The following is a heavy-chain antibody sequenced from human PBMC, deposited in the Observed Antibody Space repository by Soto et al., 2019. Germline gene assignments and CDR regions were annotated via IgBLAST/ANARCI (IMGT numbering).Heavy chain of an antibody. Sequence: GTLTLTCAVYGGSFSGYYWSWIRQPPGKGLEWIGEINHSGSTNYNPSLKSRVTISVDTSKNQFSLKLSSVTAADTAVYYCARGKLSDYVWGSYRYHFDYWGQGTVVTVSS. CDR2: INHSGST. CDR3: ARGKLSDYVWGSYRYHFDY. J-gene: IGHJ4*02. D-gene: IGHD3-16*02. V-gene: IGHV4-34*01. CDR1: GGSFSGYY.